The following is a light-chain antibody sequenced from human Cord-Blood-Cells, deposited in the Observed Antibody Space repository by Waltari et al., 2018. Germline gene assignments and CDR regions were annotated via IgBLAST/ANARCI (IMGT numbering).Light chain of an antibody. CDR1: QGISSY. CDR3: QQYYSYPYT. J-gene: IGKJ2*01. Sequence: STGDRVTITCRASQGISSYLAWYQQKPGKAPKLLIYAASTLQSGVPSRFSGSGSGTDFTLTISCLQSEDFATYYCQQYYSYPYTFGQGTKLEIK. V-gene: IGKV1-8*01. CDR2: AAS.